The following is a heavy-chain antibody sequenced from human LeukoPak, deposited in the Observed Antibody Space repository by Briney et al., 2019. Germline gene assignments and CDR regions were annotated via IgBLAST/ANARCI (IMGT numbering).Heavy chain of an antibody. D-gene: IGHD6-19*01. J-gene: IGHJ6*03. Sequence: SETLSLTCTVSGDSMTTYYWSWLRQPAGKGLEWIGRIYPSGDTNSNPTLESRVTMSLDTSKKQFSLRLTSVTAADTALYYCARLQYSSGWYWARPYYYYYYMDVWGKGTTVTVSS. V-gene: IGHV4-4*07. CDR1: GDSMTTYY. CDR3: ARLQYSSGWYWARPYYYYYYMDV. CDR2: IYPSGDT.